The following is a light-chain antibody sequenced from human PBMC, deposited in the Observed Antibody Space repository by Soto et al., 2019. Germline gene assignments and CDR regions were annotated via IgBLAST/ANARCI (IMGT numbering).Light chain of an antibody. CDR1: QSVSRW. V-gene: IGKV1-5*01. Sequence: DSEMTLSPSTLSASGGDRGTVTCRASQSVSRWLAWYQQKPGKAPKRLIYAASSLQSGVPSRFSRSGPGTEFTLTISSLQPEDFATYYCLQHNNYPRTFGQGTKVDIK. J-gene: IGKJ1*01. CDR2: AAS. CDR3: LQHNNYPRT.